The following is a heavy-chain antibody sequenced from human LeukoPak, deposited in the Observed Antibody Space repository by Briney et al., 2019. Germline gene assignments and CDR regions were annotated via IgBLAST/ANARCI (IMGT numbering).Heavy chain of an antibody. Sequence: GGSLRLSCAASGFTFSSYWMSWVRQAPGKGLEWVANINQDGSEKYYVDSAKGRFTISRDNANSSLYLQMNSLRAEDTAVYYCARTATPMAYFDYWGQGTLVTVSS. CDR2: INQDGSEK. D-gene: IGHD3-10*01. J-gene: IGHJ4*02. CDR1: GFTFSSYW. V-gene: IGHV3-7*03. CDR3: ARTATPMAYFDY.